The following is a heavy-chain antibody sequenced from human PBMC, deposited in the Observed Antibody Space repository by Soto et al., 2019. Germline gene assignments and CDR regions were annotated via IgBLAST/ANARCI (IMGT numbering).Heavy chain of an antibody. J-gene: IGHJ3*02. CDR1: GGTFSSDA. CDR3: ARGIGLVRMATNRGLAAFDI. D-gene: IGHD5-12*01. Sequence: GASVKVSCKASGGTFSSDAISWVRQAPGQGLEWMGGIIPIFGTANYAQKFQGRVTITADKSTSTAYMELSSLRSEDTAVYYCARGIGLVRMATNRGLAAFDIWGQGTMVTVSS. CDR2: IIPIFGTA. V-gene: IGHV1-69*06.